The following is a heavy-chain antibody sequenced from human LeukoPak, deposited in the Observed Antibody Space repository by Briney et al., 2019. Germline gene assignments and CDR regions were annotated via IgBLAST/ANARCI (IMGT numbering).Heavy chain of an antibody. Sequence: ASVKVSCKASGYTFTSYYMHWVRQAPGQGLEWMGIINPSGGSTSYAQNFQGRVTLTRDTSTSTVYMELSSLRSEDTAIYYCARIRDGYNDAYDIWGQGTVVTVPS. CDR1: GYTFTSYY. D-gene: IGHD5-24*01. J-gene: IGHJ3*02. CDR2: INPSGGST. CDR3: ARIRDGYNDAYDI. V-gene: IGHV1-46*01.